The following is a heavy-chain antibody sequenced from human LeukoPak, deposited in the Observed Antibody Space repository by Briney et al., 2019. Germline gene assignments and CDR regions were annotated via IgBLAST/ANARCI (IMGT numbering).Heavy chain of an antibody. CDR1: GFTFSSYA. J-gene: IGHJ4*02. CDR2: IRAGGGST. D-gene: IGHD3-3*01. Sequence: GGSLRLSCAASGFTFSSYAMTWVRQAPGKGLEWVSVIRAGGGSTYYADSVKGRFTISRDNSKNTLHLQMTSLRVEDTAIYYCARGPSYYDFWSGYYGPFDYWGQGTLVTVSS. CDR3: ARGPSYYDFWSGYYGPFDY. V-gene: IGHV3-23*01.